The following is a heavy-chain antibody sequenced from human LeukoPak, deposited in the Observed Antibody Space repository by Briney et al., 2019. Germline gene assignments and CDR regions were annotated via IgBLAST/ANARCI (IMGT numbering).Heavy chain of an antibody. Sequence: GGSLRLSCAASGFTFSSYSMNWVRQAPGKGLEWVSSISSSSSYIYYADSVKGRFTISRDNAKNSLYLQMNSMRAEDTAVYYCARDLAAQDYDFWSGYYYYYYGMDVWGQGTTVTVSS. D-gene: IGHD3-3*01. J-gene: IGHJ6*02. CDR2: ISSSSSYI. CDR3: ARDLAAQDYDFWSGYYYYYYGMDV. V-gene: IGHV3-21*01. CDR1: GFTFSSYS.